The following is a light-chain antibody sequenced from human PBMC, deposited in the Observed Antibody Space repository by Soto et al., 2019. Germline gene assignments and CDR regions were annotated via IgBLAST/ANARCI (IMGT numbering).Light chain of an antibody. CDR2: GNS. Sequence: QLVLTQPPSVSGAPGQRVTISCTGSSSNIGAGYDVHWYQQLPGTAPKLLISGNSNRPSGVPDRFSGYKSGTSASLAITGLQAEDEADYYCQSYDSSLSGSVFGGGTKLTVL. J-gene: IGLJ2*01. CDR1: SSNIGAGYD. V-gene: IGLV1-40*01. CDR3: QSYDSSLSGSV.